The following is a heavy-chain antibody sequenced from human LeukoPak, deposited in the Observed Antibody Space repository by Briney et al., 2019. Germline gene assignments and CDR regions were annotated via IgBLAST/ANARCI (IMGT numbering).Heavy chain of an antibody. CDR2: INPNSGGT. V-gene: IGHV1-2*02. CDR3: ARVFREGDLRYFDWLLPPDI. Sequence: GASVKVSCKASGYTFTGYYMHWVRQAPGQGLEWMGWINPNSGGTNYAQKFQGRVTMTRDTSISTAYMELSRLRSDDTAVYYCARVFREGDLRYFDWLLPPDIWGQGTMVTVSS. CDR1: GYTFTGYY. D-gene: IGHD3-9*01. J-gene: IGHJ3*02.